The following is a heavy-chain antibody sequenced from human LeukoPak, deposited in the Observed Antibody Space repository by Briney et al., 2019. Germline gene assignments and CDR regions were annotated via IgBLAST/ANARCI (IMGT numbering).Heavy chain of an antibody. D-gene: IGHD4-23*01. CDR3: ARDLIAYGGNSFRDDAFDI. J-gene: IGHJ3*02. V-gene: IGHV3-20*04. CDR2: INWNGGST. CDR1: GFTFDDYG. Sequence: GGSLRLSCAASGFTFDDYGMSWVRQAPGKGLEWVSGINWNGGSTGYAGSVKGRFTISRDNAKNSLYLQMNSLRAEDTALYYCARDLIAYGGNSFRDDAFDIWGQGTMVTVSS.